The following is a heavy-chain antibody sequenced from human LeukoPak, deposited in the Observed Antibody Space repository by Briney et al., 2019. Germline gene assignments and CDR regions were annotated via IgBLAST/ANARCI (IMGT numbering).Heavy chain of an antibody. V-gene: IGHV3-66*01. CDR1: EFSVGSNY. J-gene: IGHJ4*02. D-gene: IGHD3-22*01. Sequence: GGSLRLSCAASEFSVGSNYMTWVRQAPGKGLEWVSLIYSGGSTYYADSVKGRFTISRDNSKNTLYLQMNSLRAEDTAVYYCASWLPAYYYDSSGPPGDYWGQGTLVTVSS. CDR3: ASWLPAYYYDSSGPPGDY. CDR2: IYSGGST.